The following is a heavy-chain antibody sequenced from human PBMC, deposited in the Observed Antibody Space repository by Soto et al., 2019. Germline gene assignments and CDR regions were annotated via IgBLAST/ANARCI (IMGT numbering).Heavy chain of an antibody. J-gene: IGHJ5*02. CDR1: GGSLSSSSYY. Sequence: QLQLQESGPGLVKPSETLSLTCTVSGGSLSSSSYYWGWIRQPPGKGLEWIGSIYYSGSTYYNPSVKSRVTISVHPSNNQYALKLSSVTAADTAVYYCASVNIVMVVAAGWFPRYYWFDPWGRGTLVTVSS. V-gene: IGHV4-39*01. D-gene: IGHD2-15*01. CDR3: ASVNIVMVVAAGWFPRYYWFDP. CDR2: IYYSGST.